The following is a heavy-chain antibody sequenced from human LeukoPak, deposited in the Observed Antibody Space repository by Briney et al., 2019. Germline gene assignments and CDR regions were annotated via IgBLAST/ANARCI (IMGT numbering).Heavy chain of an antibody. V-gene: IGHV3-64D*06. CDR3: VTADYRSGWSFGY. D-gene: IGHD6-19*01. CDR1: EFTFSSYA. J-gene: IGHJ4*02. Sequence: GGSLRLSCSASEFTFSSYAMHWVRQAPGKGLEYVSAISSNGGSTYYADSVKGRFTISRDNSKNTLYLQMSSLRAEDTAVYYCVTADYRSGWSFGYWGQGTLVTVSS. CDR2: ISSNGGST.